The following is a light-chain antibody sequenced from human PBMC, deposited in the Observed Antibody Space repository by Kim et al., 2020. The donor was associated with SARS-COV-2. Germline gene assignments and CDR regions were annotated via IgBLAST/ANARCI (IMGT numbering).Light chain of an antibody. V-gene: IGLV1-51*01. CDR1: TSNIGKHF. Sequence: QSVLTQPPSVSAAPGQRVTISCSGTTSNIGKHFVSWYQQLPGTAPKLLIYDNNNRLSGISDRFSGSKSGTSATLVITGLQTGDEAYYYCGTWDTSLSTYVVFGGGTKVTVL. J-gene: IGLJ2*01. CDR2: DNN. CDR3: GTWDTSLSTYVV.